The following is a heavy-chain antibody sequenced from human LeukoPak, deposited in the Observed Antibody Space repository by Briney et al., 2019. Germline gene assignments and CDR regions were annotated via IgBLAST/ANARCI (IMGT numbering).Heavy chain of an antibody. J-gene: IGHJ6*03. V-gene: IGHV3-21*01. Sequence: GGSLRLSCAASGFTFSSYSMNWVRQAPGKGLEWVSSISSSSSYIYYADSVKGRFTISRDNAKNSLYLQMNSLRAEDTAVYYCARDPLGAYYDSSGYYPKPMDVWGKGTTVTVSS. D-gene: IGHD3-22*01. CDR1: GFTFSSYS. CDR3: ARDPLGAYYDSSGYYPKPMDV. CDR2: ISSSSSYI.